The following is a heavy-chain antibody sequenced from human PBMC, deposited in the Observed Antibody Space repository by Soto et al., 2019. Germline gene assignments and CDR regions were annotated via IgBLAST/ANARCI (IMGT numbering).Heavy chain of an antibody. J-gene: IGHJ4*02. Sequence: TLSLTCAVSGGSSSSYYWSWIRQPPGKGLEWIGYIYKSGSTSYNPSLKSRVTISGDTSSNQFSLKLTSVTAADTAVYYCARGYCSSSTCYSRTFDYWGQGTLVTVSS. CDR3: ARGYCSSSTCYSRTFDY. V-gene: IGHV4-59*01. CDR1: GGSSSSYY. D-gene: IGHD2-2*01. CDR2: IYKSGST.